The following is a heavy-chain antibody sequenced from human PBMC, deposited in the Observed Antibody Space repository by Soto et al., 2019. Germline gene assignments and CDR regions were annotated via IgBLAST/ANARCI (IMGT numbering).Heavy chain of an antibody. D-gene: IGHD3-16*01. CDR3: ARGNPFNYAGFDV. CDR1: GGTFSDFD. J-gene: IGHJ6*02. CDR2: MNAKSGDT. V-gene: IGHV1-8*01. Sequence: ASVKVSCKASGGTFSDFDINWLRQASGQGPEWMGWMNAKSGDTFFAQRFQGKFNMTWDTSLSTAYMEVGSLTSDDTAMYYCARGNPFNYAGFDVWGQGTTVTVSS.